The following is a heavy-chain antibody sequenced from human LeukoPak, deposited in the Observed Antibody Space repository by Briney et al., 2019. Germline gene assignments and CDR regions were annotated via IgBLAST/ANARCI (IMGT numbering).Heavy chain of an antibody. V-gene: IGHV5-51*01. CDR2: IYPGDSDT. D-gene: IGHD3-22*01. J-gene: IGHJ3*02. Sequence: GESLKISCKGSGYSFTSYWIGRVRQMPGKGLEWMGIIYPGDSDTRYSPSFQGQVTISAAKSISTAYLQWSSLKASDTAMYYCARGPLYYYDSSGYYGAFDIWGQGTMVTVSS. CDR3: ARGPLYYYDSSGYYGAFDI. CDR1: GYSFTSYW.